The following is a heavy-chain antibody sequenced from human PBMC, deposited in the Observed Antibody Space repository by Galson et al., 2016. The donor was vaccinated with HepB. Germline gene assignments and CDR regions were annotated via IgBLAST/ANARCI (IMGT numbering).Heavy chain of an antibody. CDR1: GFTFSGFG. CDR2: TWYDGSDE. J-gene: IGHJ3*01. CDR3: ARPSSRLEVAGGDAFDL. Sequence: SLRLSCAASGFTFSGFGMHWVRQAPGKGLEWVAITWYDGSDERYEDSVRGRFTISRDNSKNTLYLYMNNLRAEDTAVYYCARPSSRLEVAGGDAFDLWGQGTMVTVSS. V-gene: IGHV3-33*01. D-gene: IGHD4-23*01.